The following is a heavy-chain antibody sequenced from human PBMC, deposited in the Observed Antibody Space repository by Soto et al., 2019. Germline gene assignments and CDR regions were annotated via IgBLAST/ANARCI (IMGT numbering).Heavy chain of an antibody. V-gene: IGHV4-59*01. D-gene: IGHD1-1*01. CDR1: GASISSYY. Sequence: QGHLEESGPGLVKPSETLSLTCSVSGASISSYYWTWIRQPPGKGLEWIGYVYYSGSTKYNPSLRSRVPISVDTSKKQFSLKLSSVTAADTVVYYCARAFPRYNWNDMDYYYHHMDVLGQGATVTVSS. J-gene: IGHJ6*02. CDR3: ARAFPRYNWNDMDYYYHHMDV. CDR2: VYYSGST.